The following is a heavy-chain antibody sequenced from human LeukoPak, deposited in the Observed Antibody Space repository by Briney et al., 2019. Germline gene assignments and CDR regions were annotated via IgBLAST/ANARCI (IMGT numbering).Heavy chain of an antibody. D-gene: IGHD3-10*01. CDR3: AKVNGELLFDY. V-gene: IGHV3-23*01. CDR2: IRGSGGNT. Sequence: GGSLRLSCAASGFTFSSYAMSWVRQAPGKGLEWVSTIRGSGGNTYYADSVKGRFTISRDNSKNTLYLQMNSLRVEDTAVYYCAKVNGELLFDYWGQGTLVTVSS. J-gene: IGHJ4*02. CDR1: GFTFSSYA.